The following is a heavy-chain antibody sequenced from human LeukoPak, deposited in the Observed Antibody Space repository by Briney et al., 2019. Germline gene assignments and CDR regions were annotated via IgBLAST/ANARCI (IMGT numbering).Heavy chain of an antibody. D-gene: IGHD6-6*01. CDR1: GGSISSYY. CDR2: IYYSGST. V-gene: IGHV4-59*01. J-gene: IGHJ1*01. Sequence: KSSETLSLTCTVSGGSISSYYWSWIRQPPGKGLEWIGYIYYSGSTNYNPSLKSRVTISVDTSKNQFSLKLSSVTAADTAVYYCARDDRYSSSPGYFQHWGQGTLATVSS. CDR3: ARDDRYSSSPGYFQH.